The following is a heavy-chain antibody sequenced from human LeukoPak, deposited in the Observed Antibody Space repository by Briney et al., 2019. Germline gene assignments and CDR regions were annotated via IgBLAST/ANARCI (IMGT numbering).Heavy chain of an antibody. CDR1: GGSIGSGYY. D-gene: IGHD2-21*02. CDR2: IHYGGTT. V-gene: IGHV4-39*02. Sequence: SETLSLTCTVSGGSIGSGYYWAWIRQPPGKGLEWIGSIHYGGTTHYNPSLQSRVSISADTSKNQFALDLRSVTAADTAVYYCTRDIGDFVSDFWGQGALVTVSS. J-gene: IGHJ4*02. CDR3: TRDIGDFVSDF.